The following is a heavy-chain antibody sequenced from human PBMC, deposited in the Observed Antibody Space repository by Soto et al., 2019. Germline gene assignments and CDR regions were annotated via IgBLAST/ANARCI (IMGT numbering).Heavy chain of an antibody. CDR1: GYTFSGYY. J-gene: IGHJ3*02. CDR2: IKPKSGGT. CDR3: SREGTGYSAFDI. V-gene: IGHV1-2*02. D-gene: IGHD3-9*01. Sequence: VASVKVSCKASGYTFSGYYMHWVRQAPGQGLEWMGWIKPKSGGTKYVQKFQGRVTMTRDTSSNTAYMDLSRLTSDDTAVYYCSREGTGYSAFDIWGQGTMVTVSS.